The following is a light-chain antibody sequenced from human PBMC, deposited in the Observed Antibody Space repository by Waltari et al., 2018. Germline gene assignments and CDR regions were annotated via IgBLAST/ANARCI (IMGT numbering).Light chain of an antibody. CDR1: KIGNKR. V-gene: IGLV3-21*02. Sequence: SYVLTQPPSVSVAPGQTARITWGGDKIGNKRVYWYQQRPGQAPILVVSDDSDRPSGIPERFSGSNSGNTATLTISRVEAGDEADYYCQVWDTSSDDYFVFGTGTQVTVL. CDR2: DDS. CDR3: QVWDTSSDDYFV. J-gene: IGLJ1*01.